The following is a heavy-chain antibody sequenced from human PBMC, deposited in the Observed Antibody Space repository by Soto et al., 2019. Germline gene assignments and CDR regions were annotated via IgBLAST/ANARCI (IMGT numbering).Heavy chain of an antibody. CDR2: ISSNGGST. J-gene: IGHJ4*02. Sequence: GGSLRLSCAASGFTFSSYAMHWVRQAPGKGLEYVSAISSNGGSTYYANSVKGRFTISRDNSKNTLYLQMGSLRAEDMAVYYCARDRYQLPHDWGQGTLVTVSS. CDR3: ARDRYQLPHD. D-gene: IGHD2-2*01. V-gene: IGHV3-64*01. CDR1: GFTFSSYA.